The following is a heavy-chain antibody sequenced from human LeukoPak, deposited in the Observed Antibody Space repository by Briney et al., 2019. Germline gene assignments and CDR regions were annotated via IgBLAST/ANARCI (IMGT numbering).Heavy chain of an antibody. CDR2: VRFNGGNE. J-gene: IGHJ4*02. CDR1: GFALSSYG. V-gene: IGHV3-30*02. CDR3: ARESNNGYHSGGPKY. D-gene: IGHD3-10*01. Sequence: GGSLRLSCTASGFALSSYGMHWVRQAPGKGLEWLAFVRFNGGNEYYAGSVKGRFTISRDTSKNTLFLQMKSLRVEDTAVYSCARESNNGYHSGGPKYWGLGTLVTVSS.